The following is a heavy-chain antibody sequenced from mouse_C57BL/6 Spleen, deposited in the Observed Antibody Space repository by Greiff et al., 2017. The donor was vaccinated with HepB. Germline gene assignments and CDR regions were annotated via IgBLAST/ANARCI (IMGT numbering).Heavy chain of an antibody. V-gene: IGHV1-82*01. CDR2: IYPGDGDT. CDR3: ARNYGSRVFDY. D-gene: IGHD1-1*01. Sequence: VQLQQSGPELVKPGASVKISCKASGYAFSSSWMNWVKQRPGKGLEWIGRIYPGDGDTNYNGKFKGKATLTADKSSSTAYMQLSSLTSEDSAVYFCARNYGSRVFDYWGQSTTLTVSS. J-gene: IGHJ2*01. CDR1: GYAFSSSW.